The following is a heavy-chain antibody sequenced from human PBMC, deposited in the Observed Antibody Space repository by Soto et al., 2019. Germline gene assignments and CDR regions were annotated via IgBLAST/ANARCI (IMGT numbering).Heavy chain of an antibody. D-gene: IGHD1-1*01. V-gene: IGHV3-74*01. J-gene: IGHJ4*02. Sequence: VQLVESGGGLVQPGGSSRLSCFASGFAFDSYWMHWVRQAPGQGLEWVARISDDAARIDYATSVKGRFTIARDNAQNTLFLEMKDLRGDDTGIYYCTGGPRPSSTGTGAFWGRGVLVAVSS. CDR1: GFAFDSYW. CDR3: TGGPRPSSTGTGAF. CDR2: ISDDAARI.